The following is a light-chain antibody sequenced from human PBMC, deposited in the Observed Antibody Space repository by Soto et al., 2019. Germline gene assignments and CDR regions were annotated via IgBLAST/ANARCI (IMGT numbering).Light chain of an antibody. V-gene: IGLV2-14*01. Sequence: QSALTQPASVSGSPGQSITISCTGTSSDVGGYNHVSWYQQYPGKAPKVIIYELSNRPSGISNRFSGSKSGNTASLTISGLQAEDEADYYCSSYTSSSTLLYVFGTGTQLTVL. CDR3: SSYTSSSTLLYV. J-gene: IGLJ1*01. CDR2: ELS. CDR1: SSDVGGYNH.